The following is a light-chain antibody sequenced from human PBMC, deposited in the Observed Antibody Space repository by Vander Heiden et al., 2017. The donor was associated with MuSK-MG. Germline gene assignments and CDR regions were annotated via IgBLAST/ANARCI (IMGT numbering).Light chain of an antibody. J-gene: IGKJ4*01. CDR1: QSISSW. Sequence: DIQMTQSPSTLSASVGDRVTITCRASQSISSWLAWYQQKPGKAPKLLIYKASSLESGVPSRFSGSGYGTEFTLTISSRQPDDFAPYYCQQYNSYSQLTFGGGTKVEIK. V-gene: IGKV1-5*03. CDR2: KAS. CDR3: QQYNSYSQLT.